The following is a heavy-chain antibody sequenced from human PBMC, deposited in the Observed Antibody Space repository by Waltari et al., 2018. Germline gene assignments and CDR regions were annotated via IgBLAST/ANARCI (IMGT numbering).Heavy chain of an antibody. CDR1: GASISSGGYS. CDR2: IYHTGRV. Sequence: QLQESGPRLVTPSQTLSLTCTVSGASISSGGYSWSWIRQPGGKDLEWIGYIYHTGRVQYNPSLKSRVTMSVDRSKNQVSLTLNSVTVADSAVYFCARGKGQLDAFDIWGPGTTVSVS. D-gene: IGHD1-1*01. J-gene: IGHJ3*02. V-gene: IGHV4-30-2*01. CDR3: ARGKGQLDAFDI.